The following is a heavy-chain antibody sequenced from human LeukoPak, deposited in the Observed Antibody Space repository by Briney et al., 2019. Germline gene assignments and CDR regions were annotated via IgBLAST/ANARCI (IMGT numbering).Heavy chain of an antibody. CDR1: GYSISSGYY. J-gene: IGHJ5*02. V-gene: IGHV4-38-2*02. Sequence: SETLSLTCTVSGYSISSGYYWGWIRQPPGKGLEWIGSIYHSGSTYYNPSLKSRVTISVDTSKNQFSLKLSSVTAADTAVYYCARAPLGSYHNWFDPWGQGTLVTVSS. D-gene: IGHD3-16*02. CDR2: IYHSGST. CDR3: ARAPLGSYHNWFDP.